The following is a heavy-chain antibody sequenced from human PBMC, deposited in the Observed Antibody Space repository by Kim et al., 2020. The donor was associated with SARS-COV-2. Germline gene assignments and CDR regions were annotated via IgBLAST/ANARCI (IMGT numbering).Heavy chain of an antibody. CDR1: GYTFTSYD. V-gene: IGHV1-8*01. D-gene: IGHD3-10*01. CDR3: ARQRPRRTYYYGSGSYDFDY. CDR2: MNPNSGNT. Sequence: ASVKVSCKASGYTFTSYDINWVRQATGQGLEWMGWMNPNSGNTGYAQKFQGRVTMTRNTSISTAYMELSSLRSEDTAVYYCARQRPRRTYYYGSGSYDFDYWGQGTLVTVSS. J-gene: IGHJ4*02.